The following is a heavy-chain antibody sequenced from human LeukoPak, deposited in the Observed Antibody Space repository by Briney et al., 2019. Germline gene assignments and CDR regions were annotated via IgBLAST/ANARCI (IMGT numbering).Heavy chain of an antibody. CDR1: GGSISSSSYY. CDR3: AREAYNWNYVRY. J-gene: IGHJ4*02. D-gene: IGHD1-20*01. CDR2: IYYSGST. V-gene: IGHV4-39*07. Sequence: SETLSLTCTVSGGSISSSSYYWGWIRQPPGKGLEWIGSIYYSGSTYYNPSLKSRVTISVDTSKNQFSLKLSSVTAADTAVYYCAREAYNWNYVRYWGQGTLVTVSS.